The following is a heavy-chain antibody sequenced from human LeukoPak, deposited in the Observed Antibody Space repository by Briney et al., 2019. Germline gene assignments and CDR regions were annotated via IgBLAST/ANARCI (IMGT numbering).Heavy chain of an antibody. V-gene: IGHV1-8*02. Sequence: ASVKVSCKASGYTFTGYYMHWVRQAPGQGLEWMGWINPNSGNTGYAQKFQGRVTMTRNTSISTAYMELNSLRSEDTAVYYCARGVSMVRGVIVYWGQGTLVTVSS. CDR2: INPNSGNT. CDR3: ARGVSMVRGVIVY. D-gene: IGHD3-10*01. J-gene: IGHJ4*02. CDR1: GYTFTGYY.